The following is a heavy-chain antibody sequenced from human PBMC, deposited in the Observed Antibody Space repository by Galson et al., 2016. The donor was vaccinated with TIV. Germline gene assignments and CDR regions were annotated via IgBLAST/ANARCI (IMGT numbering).Heavy chain of an antibody. CDR2: IYSDGHT. J-gene: IGHJ3*02. CDR3: ARVRDRGGYSYGDDAFDI. Sequence: SLRLSCAASGFAANSNYMSWVRQAPGKGLAWVSLIYSDGHTYYADSVKGRFTISRDNSKNTLFLQMNTLRAEDTAVYYCARVRDRGGYSYGDDAFDIWGQGTMVTVSS. CDR1: GFAANSNY. V-gene: IGHV3-53*01. D-gene: IGHD5-18*01.